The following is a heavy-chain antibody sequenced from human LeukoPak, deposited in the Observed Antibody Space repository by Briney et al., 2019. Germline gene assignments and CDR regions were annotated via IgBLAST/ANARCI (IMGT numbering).Heavy chain of an antibody. CDR2: IYTSGST. V-gene: IGHV4-61*02. CDR1: GGSISSGSYY. Sequence: SETLSLTCTVSGGSISSGSYYWSWIRQPAGTGLEWIGRIYTSGSTNYNPSLKSRVTISVDTSKNQFSLKLSSVTAADTAVYYCARLNGLWLGELFFDYWGQGTLVTVSS. CDR3: ARLNGLWLGELFFDY. J-gene: IGHJ4*02. D-gene: IGHD3-10*01.